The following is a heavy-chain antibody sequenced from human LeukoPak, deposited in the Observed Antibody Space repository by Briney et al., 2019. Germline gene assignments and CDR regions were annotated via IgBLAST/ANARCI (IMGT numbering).Heavy chain of an antibody. CDR2: IRYDGSNK. D-gene: IGHD2-15*01. CDR3: AKDPLGYCSGGSCYIFDY. V-gene: IGHV3-30*02. CDR1: GFTFSSYG. Sequence: GGSLRLSCAASGFTFSSYGMHWVRQAPGKGLEWVAFIRYDGSNKYYADSVKGRFTISRNNSKNTLYLQMNSLRAEDTAVYYCAKDPLGYCSGGSCYIFDYWGQGTLVTVSS. J-gene: IGHJ4*02.